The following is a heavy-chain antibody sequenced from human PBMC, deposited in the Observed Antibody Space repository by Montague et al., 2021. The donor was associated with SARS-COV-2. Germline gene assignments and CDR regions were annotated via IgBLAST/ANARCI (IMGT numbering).Heavy chain of an antibody. D-gene: IGHD3-10*01. CDR3: AGGSGIINFYSSGMDV. CDR1: GGSISSYY. CDR2: IYTSGTT. J-gene: IGHJ6*02. Sequence: TLSLTCTVSGGSISSYYWSWIRPPAGKGLEWIGRIYTSGTTNYNPSLKSRVTMSVDTSKNQFSLKLSSVTAADTAVYYCAGGSGIINFYSSGMDVWGQGTTVTVSS. V-gene: IGHV4-4*07.